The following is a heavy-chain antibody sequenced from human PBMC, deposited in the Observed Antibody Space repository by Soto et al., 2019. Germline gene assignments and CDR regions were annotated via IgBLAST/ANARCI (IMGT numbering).Heavy chain of an antibody. Sequence: QVQLEQSGAEVKKPGASVKVSCKASGYTFTEYYIHWVRQAPEQGLVWMGWINPNSGGTKYAQKFQGWVTLTSDTSISTAYMGLRSLKSYDTAVYYCAIRLGGGGDYYYGMDVWGQGTTVTVSS. CDR1: GYTFTEYY. J-gene: IGHJ6*02. CDR3: AIRLGGGGDYYYGMDV. V-gene: IGHV1-2*04. D-gene: IGHD3-10*01. CDR2: INPNSGGT.